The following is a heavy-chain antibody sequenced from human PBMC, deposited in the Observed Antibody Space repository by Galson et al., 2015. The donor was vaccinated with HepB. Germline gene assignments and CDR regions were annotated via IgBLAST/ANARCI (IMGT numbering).Heavy chain of an antibody. CDR1: GFTFSSYG. J-gene: IGHJ4*02. CDR2: ISYDGSNK. V-gene: IGHV3-30*18. D-gene: IGHD5-18*01. Sequence: SLRLSCAASGFTFSSYGMHWVRQAPGKGLEWVAVISYDGSNKYYADSVKGRFTISRDNSKNTLYLQMNSLRAEDTAVYYCAKDQADTAMLQDYWGQGTLVTVSS. CDR3: AKDQADTAMLQDY.